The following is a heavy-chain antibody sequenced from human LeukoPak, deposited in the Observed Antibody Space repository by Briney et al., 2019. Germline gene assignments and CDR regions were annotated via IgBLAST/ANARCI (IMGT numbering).Heavy chain of an antibody. CDR1: GFTFSSYA. D-gene: IGHD5/OR15-5a*01. Sequence: PGRSLRLSCAASGFTFSSYAMSWVRQAPGKGLEWVSAISGSGGSTFYADSVRGRFTISRDNSKNALYLQVNSLRAEDTAVYYCAKDQKRAGSVTLVVDYWSQGTLVTVSS. J-gene: IGHJ4*02. CDR2: ISGSGGST. CDR3: AKDQKRAGSVTLVVDY. V-gene: IGHV3-23*01.